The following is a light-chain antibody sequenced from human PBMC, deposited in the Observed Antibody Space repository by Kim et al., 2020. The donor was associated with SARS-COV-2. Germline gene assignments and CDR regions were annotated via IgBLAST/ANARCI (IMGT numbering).Light chain of an antibody. CDR1: RSAVGAYNS. CDR2: EVS. Sequence: PGQVDTISCTGTRSAVGAYNSVAWYQQHPGKAPKLIIFEVSKPSGVPDRFSGSKSGNTASLTISGLQAEDEADYYCYSFAGSDSYLFGTGTKVTVL. J-gene: IGLJ1*01. V-gene: IGLV2-11*03. CDR3: YSFAGSDSYL.